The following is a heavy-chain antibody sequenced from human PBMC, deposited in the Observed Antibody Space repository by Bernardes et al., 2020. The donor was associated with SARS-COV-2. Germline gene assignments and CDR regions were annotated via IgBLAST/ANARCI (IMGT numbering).Heavy chain of an antibody. CDR1: GFSFSSYG. CDR3: VRRRDGNGYGMDV. J-gene: IGHJ6*02. Sequence: GGSLRLSCLASGFSFSSYGMNWVRQAPGKGLEWVAHIWSDESHQQYADSVRGRFTISRDNSKNTLYLQLNSLRAEDTAVYSCVRRRDGNGYGMDVWGRGTTVTVSS. V-gene: IGHV3-33*01. CDR2: IWSDESHQ.